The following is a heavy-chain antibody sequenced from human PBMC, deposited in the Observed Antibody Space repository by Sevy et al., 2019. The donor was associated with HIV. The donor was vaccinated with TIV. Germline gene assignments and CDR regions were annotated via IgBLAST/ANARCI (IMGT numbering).Heavy chain of an antibody. CDR2: IRSKDYGGAT. D-gene: IGHD3-22*01. J-gene: IGHJ4*02. Sequence: GGSLRLSCTGSGFTLGDYAMSWFRQAPGMGLEWVGFIRSKDYGGATEHAASVKGRFTISRDDSKSIADLQMNSLKTEDTAVYYCTRGYYYDSSGYSDYWGQRALVTVSS. V-gene: IGHV3-49*03. CDR3: TRGYYYDSSGYSDY. CDR1: GFTLGDYA.